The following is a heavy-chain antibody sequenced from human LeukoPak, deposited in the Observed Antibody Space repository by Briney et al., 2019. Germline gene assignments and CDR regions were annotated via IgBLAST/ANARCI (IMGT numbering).Heavy chain of an antibody. CDR1: GGSFSGYY. CDR3: ARASGYSGYPSNYYFDY. CDR2: INHSGST. Sequence: SETLSLTCAVYGGSFSGYYWSWIRQPPGKGLEWIGEINHSGSTNYNPSLKSRVTISVDTSKNQFSLKLSSVTAADTAVYYCARASGYSGYPSNYYFDYWGQGTLVTVSS. D-gene: IGHD5-12*01. J-gene: IGHJ4*02. V-gene: IGHV4-34*01.